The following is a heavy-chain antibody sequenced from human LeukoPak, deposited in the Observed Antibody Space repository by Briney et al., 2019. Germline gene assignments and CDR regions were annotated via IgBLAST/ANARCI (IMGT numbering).Heavy chain of an antibody. J-gene: IGHJ5*02. D-gene: IGHD3-22*01. CDR2: ISAYNGNT. V-gene: IGHV1-18*01. Sequence: VASVKVSCKASGYTFTSYGISWVRRAPGQGLEWMGWISAYNGNTNYAQKLQGRVTMTTDTSTSTAYMELRSLRSDDTVVYYCASVGDSSGYYWFDPWGQGTLVTVSP. CDR3: ASVGDSSGYYWFDP. CDR1: GYTFTSYG.